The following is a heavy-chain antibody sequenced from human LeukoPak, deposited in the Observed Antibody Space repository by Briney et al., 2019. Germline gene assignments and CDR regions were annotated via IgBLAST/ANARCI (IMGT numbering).Heavy chain of an antibody. V-gene: IGHV3-7*01. D-gene: IGHD2-2*01. Sequence: GGYLRLSCTASGFTFSDYWMSWVRQAPGKGLEWLANILPDGSQKYYVDSVKGRFTISRDNPKNSLYLQINNLRAEDTAVYYCGRLAHNAWYAIDFWGQGALVTVSS. CDR3: GRLAHNAWYAIDF. CDR2: ILPDGSQK. CDR1: GFTFSDYW. J-gene: IGHJ4*02.